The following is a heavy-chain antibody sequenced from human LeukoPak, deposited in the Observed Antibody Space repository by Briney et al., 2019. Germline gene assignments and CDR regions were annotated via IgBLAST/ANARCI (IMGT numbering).Heavy chain of an antibody. CDR1: GYTFTSYG. V-gene: IGHV1-18*01. D-gene: IGHD2-15*01. CDR3: ARVGVGYCSAGSCYLFDNWFDR. J-gene: IGHJ5*02. Sequence: ASVKVSCKASGYTFTSYGISWVRQAPGQGLEWMGWISAYNGNTNYAQKLQGRVTMTTDTSTSTAYLELRSLRSDDTAVYYCARVGVGYCSAGSCYLFDNWFDRWRQGTLVTV. CDR2: ISAYNGNT.